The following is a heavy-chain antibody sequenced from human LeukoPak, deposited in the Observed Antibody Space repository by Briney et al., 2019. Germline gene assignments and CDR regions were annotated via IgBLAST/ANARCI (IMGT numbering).Heavy chain of an antibody. CDR2: VDPQDDET. D-gene: IGHD3-3*01. CDR1: GGTFSSYT. CDR3: AKTERESWSGYRLAH. Sequence: ASVKVSCKASGGTFSSYTISWVRQAPGQGLEWRGLVDPQDDETIFAEKFQGRVTITADTSTDAAYMQLSGLRSEDTAVYYCAKTERESWSGYRLAHWGQGTLVTVSS. J-gene: IGHJ4*02. V-gene: IGHV1-69-2*01.